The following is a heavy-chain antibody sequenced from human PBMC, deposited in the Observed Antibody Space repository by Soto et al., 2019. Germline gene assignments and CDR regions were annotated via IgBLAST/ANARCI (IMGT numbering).Heavy chain of an antibody. V-gene: IGHV3-23*01. CDR1: GFTFSNYA. D-gene: IGHD5-12*01. CDR2: ISGSGGST. Sequence: GGSLRLSCAASGFTFSNYAMSWVRQAPGKGLEWVSTISGSGGSTYYADSVKGRFTVSRDNSKSTLYLQMYSLRAEDTAVYYCAKYPEYSGYDGTYFDYWGQGTLVTVSS. CDR3: AKYPEYSGYDGTYFDY. J-gene: IGHJ4*02.